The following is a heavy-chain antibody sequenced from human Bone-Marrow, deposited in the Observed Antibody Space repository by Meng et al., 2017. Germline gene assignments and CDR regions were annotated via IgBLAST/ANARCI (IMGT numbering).Heavy chain of an antibody. CDR2: INPSGGST. CDR3: ARDLTVVVIALGY. Sequence: ASVKVSCKASGYIFTNYYMHWVRQAPGQGLEWMGIINPSGGSTTYAQKFQGRLSMTRDMSTGTIYMELSSLTSEDTAVYYCARDLTVVVIALGYWGQGTLVTVSS. V-gene: IGHV1-46*01. J-gene: IGHJ4*02. CDR1: GYIFTNYY. D-gene: IGHD3-22*01.